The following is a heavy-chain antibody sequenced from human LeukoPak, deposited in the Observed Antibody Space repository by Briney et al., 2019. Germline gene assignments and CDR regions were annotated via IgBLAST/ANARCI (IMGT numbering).Heavy chain of an antibody. CDR1: GFTFSSYA. CDR2: ISGSGGST. Sequence: RGSLRLSCAASGFTFSSYAMSWVRQAPGKGLEWVSAISGSGGSTYYADSVKGRFTISRDNSKNTLYLQMNSLRAEDTAVYYCAKLVSGPVTTRDVWGQGTTVTVSS. V-gene: IGHV3-23*01. J-gene: IGHJ6*02. D-gene: IGHD4-17*01. CDR3: AKLVSGPVTTRDV.